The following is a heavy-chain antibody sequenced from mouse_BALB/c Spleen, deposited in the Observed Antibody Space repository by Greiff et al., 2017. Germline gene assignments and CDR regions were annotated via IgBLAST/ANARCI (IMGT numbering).Heavy chain of an antibody. D-gene: IGHD2-4*01. V-gene: IGHV1-63*02. CDR1: GYTFTNYW. CDR3: ARFPDYDRVFDY. Sequence: QVQLQQSGAELVRPGTSVTISCKASGYTFTNYWLGWVKQRPGHGLEWIGDIYPGGGYTNYNEKFKGKATLTADTSSSTAYMQLSSLTSEDSAVYVCARFPDYDRVFDYWGQGTTLTVSS. J-gene: IGHJ2*01. CDR2: IYPGGGYT.